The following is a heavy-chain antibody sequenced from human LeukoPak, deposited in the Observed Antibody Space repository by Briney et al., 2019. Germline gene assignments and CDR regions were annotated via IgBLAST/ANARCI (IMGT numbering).Heavy chain of an antibody. CDR1: GFTFSSYG. CDR3: AKDSAVAGLDY. V-gene: IGHV3-30*18. CDR2: ISYDGSNK. J-gene: IGHJ4*02. Sequence: PGGSLRLSCAASGFTFSSYGMHWVRQAPGKGLEWVAVISYDGSNKYYADSVKGRFTISRDNSKNTLYLQMNSLRAEDTAVYYCAKDSAVAGLDYWGQGTRVTVSS. D-gene: IGHD6-19*01.